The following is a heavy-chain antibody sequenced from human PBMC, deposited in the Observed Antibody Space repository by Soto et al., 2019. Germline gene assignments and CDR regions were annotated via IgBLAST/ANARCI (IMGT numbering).Heavy chain of an antibody. CDR3: ARVEGGWPSYHFDY. Sequence: PGGSLRLSCAASGFTFSSYWMSWVRQAPGKGLEWVANIKQDGSEKYYVDSVKGRFTISRDNAKNSLYLQMNSLRAEDTAVYYCARVEGGWPSYHFDYWGQGTLVTVSS. D-gene: IGHD6-19*01. V-gene: IGHV3-7*03. J-gene: IGHJ4*02. CDR1: GFTFSSYW. CDR2: IKQDGSEK.